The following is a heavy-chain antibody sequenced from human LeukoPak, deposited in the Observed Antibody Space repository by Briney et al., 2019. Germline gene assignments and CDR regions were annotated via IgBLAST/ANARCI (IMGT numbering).Heavy chain of an antibody. CDR3: ARGYCSGGSCYAFFDY. Sequence: EESLRLSCVASGFTFSSHRMNWVRHAPGKGLEWVSSISRSPSYIYYVDSVKGRFTISRDNTKNSLYLQMNSLRAEDTAVYYCARGYCSGGSCYAFFDYWGQGTLVTVSS. CDR1: GFTFSSHR. D-gene: IGHD2-15*01. CDR2: ISRSPSYI. J-gene: IGHJ4*02. V-gene: IGHV3-21*01.